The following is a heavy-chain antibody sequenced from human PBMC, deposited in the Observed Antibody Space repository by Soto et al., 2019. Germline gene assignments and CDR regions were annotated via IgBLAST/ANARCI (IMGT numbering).Heavy chain of an antibody. CDR2: ISGSGGST. D-gene: IGHD3-22*01. Sequence: GGSLRLSCAASGFTFSSYAMSWVRQAPGKGLEWVSAISGSGGSTYYADSVKGRFTISRDNSKNTLYLQMNSLRAEDTAVYYCAKDLYYDSSGYYSTFDYWGQGTLVTVSS. J-gene: IGHJ4*02. V-gene: IGHV3-23*01. CDR3: AKDLYYDSSGYYSTFDY. CDR1: GFTFSSYA.